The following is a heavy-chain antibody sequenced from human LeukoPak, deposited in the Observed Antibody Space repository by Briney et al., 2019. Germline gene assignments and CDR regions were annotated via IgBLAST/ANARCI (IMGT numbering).Heavy chain of an antibody. D-gene: IGHD6-19*01. CDR3: ARGEDSSSISDFNY. J-gene: IGHJ4*02. CDR1: GYTFTGYY. V-gene: IGHV1-2*06. CDR2: INPNSGGT. Sequence: ASVKVSFKSSGYTFTGYYMHWVRQAHGQGLEWMGRINPNSGGTNYAHKFQGRVTMTRDTSITKAYMELSRLRSDDTAVDYYARGEDSSSISDFNYWGQGTLVTVSS.